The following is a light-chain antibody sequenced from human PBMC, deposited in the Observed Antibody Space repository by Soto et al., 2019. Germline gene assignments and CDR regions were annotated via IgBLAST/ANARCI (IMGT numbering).Light chain of an antibody. J-gene: IGLJ3*02. CDR1: NSDVGAYNY. V-gene: IGLV2-14*01. Sequence: QSALTQPASVSGSPGQSITISCTGSNSDVGAYNYVSWYQQHPGKAPKLIIYEVNNRPSGVSHRFSGSKSGNTASLTISGLQADDEADYYCASYTISSTRVXXGGTKLTXL. CDR2: EVN. CDR3: ASYTISSTRV.